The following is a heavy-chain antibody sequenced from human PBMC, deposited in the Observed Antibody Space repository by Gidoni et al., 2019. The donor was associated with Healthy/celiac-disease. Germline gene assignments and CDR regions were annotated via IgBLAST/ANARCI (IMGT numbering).Heavy chain of an antibody. J-gene: IGHJ4*02. Sequence: EVQLVESGGGVVQPGGTLSLSCAAYGCTFSSYAMSWVRLAPGKGLECVSAISCSGGSTYYSVAVKCRFIISRDNSMNTLYLQMNSLRAEDAAVYYCAKIEKLWRLLGYWGQGTLVTVSS. CDR2: ISCSGGST. CDR1: GCTFSSYA. CDR3: AKIEKLWRLLGY. D-gene: IGHD1-1*01. V-gene: IGHV3-23*04.